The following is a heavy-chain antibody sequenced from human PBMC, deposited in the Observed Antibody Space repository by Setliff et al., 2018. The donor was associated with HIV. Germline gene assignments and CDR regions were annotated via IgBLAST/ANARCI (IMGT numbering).Heavy chain of an antibody. D-gene: IGHD6-13*01. CDR3: ATDPGYSSTWYSESFQH. V-gene: IGHV1-24*01. CDR2: FDPEDGET. Sequence: ASVKVSCKVSGYTLTELSIHWVRQAPGKGLEWMANFDPEDGETFYAQKFQGRLTMTEDTSTDTAYMELSSLRSDDTAMYYCATDPGYSSTWYSESFQHWGQGTVVTVA. J-gene: IGHJ1*01. CDR1: GYTLTELS.